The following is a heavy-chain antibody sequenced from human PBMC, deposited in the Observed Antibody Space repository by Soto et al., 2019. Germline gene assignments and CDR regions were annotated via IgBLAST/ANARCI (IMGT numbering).Heavy chain of an antibody. D-gene: IGHD6-6*01. V-gene: IGHV4-4*07. Sequence: PSETLSLTCTVSGGSMNDYYWSWIRQPAGKGLEWIGRIFTSGNTNYNPSLRSRLTMSVDTSTNQVSLRLTSVTAADTVVYYCASGRLVSRYYGLDVWGQGTTVTVSS. J-gene: IGHJ6*02. CDR2: IFTSGNT. CDR1: GGSMNDYY. CDR3: ASGRLVSRYYGLDV.